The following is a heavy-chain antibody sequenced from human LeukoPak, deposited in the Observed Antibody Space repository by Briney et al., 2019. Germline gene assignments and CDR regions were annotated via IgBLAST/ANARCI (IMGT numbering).Heavy chain of an antibody. J-gene: IGHJ6*02. V-gene: IGHV1-69*04. CDR3: ARDSTRYYDFWSDYYYYDMDV. D-gene: IGHD3-3*01. CDR2: IIPIFGIA. Sequence: SVKVSCKASGGTFSSYAISWVRQAPGQGLEWMGRIIPIFGIANYAQKFQGRVTITADKSTSTAYMELSSLRSEDTAVYYCARDSTRYYDFWSDYYYYDMDVWGQGTTVTVSS. CDR1: GGTFSSYA.